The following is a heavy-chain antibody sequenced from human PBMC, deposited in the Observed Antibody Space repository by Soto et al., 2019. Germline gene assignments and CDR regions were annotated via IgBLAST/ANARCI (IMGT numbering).Heavy chain of an antibody. J-gene: IGHJ5*02. CDR2: IDYSGTT. V-gene: IGHV4-59*12. CDR3: ARGAYCGVDCFFWFDA. D-gene: IGHD2-21*02. Sequence: SETLSLTSAGSGDSLKRYFWHLLRPPAGKGLEYIGYIDYSGTTNYNAALKSRATISLDASKNQFSLTLNSVTAADTAVYYCARGAYCGVDCFFWFDAWGQGTRVNVSA. CDR1: GDSLKRYF.